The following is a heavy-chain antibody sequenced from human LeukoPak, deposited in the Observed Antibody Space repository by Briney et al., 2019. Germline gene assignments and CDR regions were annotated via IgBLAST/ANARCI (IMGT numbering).Heavy chain of an antibody. CDR1: GGSISNYY. CDR3: VRQSGPYASRWFDY. J-gene: IGHJ4*02. Sequence: SETLSLTCTVSGGSISNYYWTWMRQPPGKRVEWIGYIYYRGSTNYSPSLKSRVTISVDTSKNQFSLKLSSVTAADTAVYYCVRQSGPYASRWFDYWGQGSQVTVSS. V-gene: IGHV4-59*08. D-gene: IGHD6-13*01. CDR2: IYYRGST.